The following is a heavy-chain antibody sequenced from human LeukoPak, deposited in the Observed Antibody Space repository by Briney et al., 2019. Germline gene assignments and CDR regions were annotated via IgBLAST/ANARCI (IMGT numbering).Heavy chain of an antibody. CDR3: AKDGYDILTGGDAFDI. D-gene: IGHD3-9*01. CDR2: ISGSGGST. Sequence: AGGSLRLSCAASGFTFSSYSMNWVRQAPGKGLEWVSAISGSGGSTYYADSVKGRFTISRDNSKNTLYLQMNSLRAEDTAVYYCAKDGYDILTGGDAFDIWGQGTMVTVSS. V-gene: IGHV3-23*01. J-gene: IGHJ3*02. CDR1: GFTFSSYS.